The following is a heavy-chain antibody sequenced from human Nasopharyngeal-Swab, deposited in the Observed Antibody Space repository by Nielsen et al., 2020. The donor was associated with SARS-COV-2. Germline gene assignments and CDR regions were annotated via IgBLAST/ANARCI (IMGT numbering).Heavy chain of an antibody. V-gene: IGHV5-51*01. J-gene: IGHJ6*02. CDR2: IYPGDSDT. Sequence: GESLTISCQGSGYTFTDYWIAWVRQMPGKGLEWMGIIYPGDSDTRYSPSFQGQVTMSADKSYSTAFLQWRSLKASDTATYYCARVRGYSGYDYFYNYGMDVWGQGTTVTVSS. CDR1: GYTFTDYW. CDR3: ARVRGYSGYDYFYNYGMDV. D-gene: IGHD5-12*01.